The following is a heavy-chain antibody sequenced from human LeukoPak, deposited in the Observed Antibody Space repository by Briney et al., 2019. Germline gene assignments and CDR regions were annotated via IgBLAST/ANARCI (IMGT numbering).Heavy chain of an antibody. CDR2: INPSAGSA. Sequence: ASVKVSCKASGYTFTSYFIHWVRQAPGQGLEWMGIINPSAGSATYAQKYQGRVTMTRDTSTSTAYMELSSLRSEDTAVYFCARVLEKYSDRSGYDAFDIWGQGTMVTVSS. J-gene: IGHJ3*02. V-gene: IGHV1-46*01. D-gene: IGHD3-22*01. CDR3: ARVLEKYSDRSGYDAFDI. CDR1: GYTFTSYF.